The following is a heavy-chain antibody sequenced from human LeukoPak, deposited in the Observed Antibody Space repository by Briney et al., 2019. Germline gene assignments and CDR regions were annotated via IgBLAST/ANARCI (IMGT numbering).Heavy chain of an antibody. Sequence: SVKVSCKASGGTFSSYAISWVRQAPGQGLEWMGRIIPILGIANYAQKFQGRVTITADKSTSTAYMELSSLRSEDTAVYYCARPSSSGWYGYYFDYWGQGTLVTVSS. V-gene: IGHV1-69*04. D-gene: IGHD6-19*01. CDR3: ARPSSSGWYGYYFDY. J-gene: IGHJ4*02. CDR1: GGTFSSYA. CDR2: IIPILGIA.